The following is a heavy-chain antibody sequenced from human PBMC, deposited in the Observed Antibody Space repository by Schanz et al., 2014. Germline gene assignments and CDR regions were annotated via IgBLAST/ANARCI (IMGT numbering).Heavy chain of an antibody. CDR3: ARDTSWQRHL. CDR1: GGSIRSGTYY. D-gene: IGHD5-12*01. V-gene: IGHV4-61*02. J-gene: IGHJ2*01. CDR2: VFPNGIT. Sequence: QVQLQESGPGLVKPSQTLSLTCTVSGGSIRSGTYYWSWIRQPAGKALEWVGRVFPNGITNYNPSHNRGGAITPGASTFKFSYTQTSLPDADAAVYYCARDTSWQRHLWGRGTLVAVSS.